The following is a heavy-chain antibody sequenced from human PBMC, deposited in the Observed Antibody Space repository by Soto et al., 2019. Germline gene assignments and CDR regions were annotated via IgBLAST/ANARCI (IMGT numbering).Heavy chain of an antibody. Sequence: GGSLRLSCAASGFTFSVQWMSWVRQAPGKGLEWVATINQDVSERYYVDSVKGRFSISRDNAKNSLYLQMNSLRAEDTAVYYCTTEEWYYFPSWGQGTLVTVSS. CDR2: INQDVSER. J-gene: IGHJ4*02. CDR3: TTEEWYYFPS. CDR1: GFTFSVQW. V-gene: IGHV3-7*03. D-gene: IGHD3-3*01.